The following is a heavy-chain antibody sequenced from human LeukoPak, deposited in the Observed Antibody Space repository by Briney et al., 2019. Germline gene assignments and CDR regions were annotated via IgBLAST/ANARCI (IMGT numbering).Heavy chain of an antibody. Sequence: SETLSLTCTVSGGSISIYYWSWIRQPAGKGLEWIGRIYTSGSTNYNPSLKSRVTMSVDTSKNQFSLKLSSVTAADTAVYYCATRETGSYYYYMDVWGKGTTVTVSS. D-gene: IGHD1-1*01. V-gene: IGHV4-4*07. CDR2: IYTSGST. CDR3: ATRETGSYYYYMDV. J-gene: IGHJ6*03. CDR1: GGSISIYY.